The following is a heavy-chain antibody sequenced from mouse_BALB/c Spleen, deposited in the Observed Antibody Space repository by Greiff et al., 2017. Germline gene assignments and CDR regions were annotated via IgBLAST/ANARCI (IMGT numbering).Heavy chain of an antibody. V-gene: IGHV1S127*01. D-gene: IGHD1-1*02. CDR1: GYTFTSYW. CDR2: IDPSDSYT. J-gene: IGHJ2*01. CDR3: TRWVATSHDY. Sequence: QVQLQQPGAELVKPGASVKMSCKASGYTFTSYWMHWVKQRPGQGLEWIGVIDPSDSYTSHNQKFKGKATLTVDTSSSTAYMQLSSLTSEDSAVYYCTRWVATSHDYWGQGTTLTVSS.